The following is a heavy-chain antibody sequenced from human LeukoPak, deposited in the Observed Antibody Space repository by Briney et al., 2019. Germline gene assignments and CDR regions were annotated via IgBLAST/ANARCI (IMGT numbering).Heavy chain of an antibody. CDR1: GSTFTSYN. J-gene: IGHJ4*02. Sequence: ASVKVSCTASGSTFTSYNIHWVRQAPGQALEWMGRINPNTVETNFAQKFHGRVTMTRDTSITTAYMDLSSLRPDDTAVYFCAREQGSLTRSWYTGYWGQGTQVTVSS. CDR3: AREQGSLTRSWYTGY. D-gene: IGHD6-13*01. CDR2: INPNTVET. V-gene: IGHV1-2*06.